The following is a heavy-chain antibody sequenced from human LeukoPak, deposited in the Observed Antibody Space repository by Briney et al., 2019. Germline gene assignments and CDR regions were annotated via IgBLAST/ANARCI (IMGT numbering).Heavy chain of an antibody. CDR3: ARGHDYGDSTNPRWFDP. CDR1: GGSISSYY. J-gene: IGHJ5*02. D-gene: IGHD4-17*01. V-gene: IGHV4-4*07. Sequence: SETLSLTCTVSGGSISSYYWSWIRQPAGKGLEWIGRIYTSGSTNYSPSLKSRVTMSVDTSKNQFSLKLSSVTAADTAVYYCARGHDYGDSTNPRWFDPWGQGTLVTVYS. CDR2: IYTSGST.